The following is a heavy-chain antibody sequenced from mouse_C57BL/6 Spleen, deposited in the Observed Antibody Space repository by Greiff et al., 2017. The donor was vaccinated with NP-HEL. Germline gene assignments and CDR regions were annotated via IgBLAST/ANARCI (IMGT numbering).Heavy chain of an antibody. Sequence: QVQLQQPGAELVMPGASVKLSCKASGYTFTSYWMHWVKQRPGQGLEWIGEIDPSDSYTNYNQKFKGKSTLTVDKSSSTAYMQLSSLTSEDSAVYSCARGYYGSSGYFDVWGTGTTVTVSS. D-gene: IGHD1-1*01. CDR1: GYTFTSYW. V-gene: IGHV1-69*01. CDR3: ARGYYGSSGYFDV. J-gene: IGHJ1*03. CDR2: IDPSDSYT.